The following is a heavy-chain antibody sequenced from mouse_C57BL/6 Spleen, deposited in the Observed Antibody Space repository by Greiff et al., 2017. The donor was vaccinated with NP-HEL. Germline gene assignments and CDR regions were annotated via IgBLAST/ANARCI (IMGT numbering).Heavy chain of an antibody. CDR1: GYTFTDYY. CDR2: INPNNGGT. CDR3: ARRITYYFDY. D-gene: IGHD2-4*01. V-gene: IGHV1-26*01. J-gene: IGHJ2*01. Sequence: EVQLQQSGPELVKPGASVKISCKASGYTFTDYYMNWVKQSHGKSLEWIGDINPNNGGTSYNQKFKGKATLTVDKSSSTAYMELRSLTSEDSAVYYCARRITYYFDYWGQGTTLTVSS.